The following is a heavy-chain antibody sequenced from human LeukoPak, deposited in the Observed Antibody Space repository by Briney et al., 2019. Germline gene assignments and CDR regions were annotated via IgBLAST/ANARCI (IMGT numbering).Heavy chain of an antibody. CDR2: INPNSGGT. CDR3: ARDAIYGSGSYSPRPSKFDP. Sequence: ASVKVSCKASGYTFTGYYMHWVRQAPGQGLEWMGRINPNSGGTNYAQKFQGRVTMTRDTSISTAYMQLDRLRSDDTAVYYCARDAIYGSGSYSPRPSKFDPWGQGTLVTVSS. CDR1: GYTFTGYY. D-gene: IGHD3-10*01. V-gene: IGHV1-2*06. J-gene: IGHJ5*02.